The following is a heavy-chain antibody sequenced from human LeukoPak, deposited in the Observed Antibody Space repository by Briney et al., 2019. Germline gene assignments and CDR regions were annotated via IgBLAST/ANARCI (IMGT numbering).Heavy chain of an antibody. CDR3: ARNIVATIGRVFDY. D-gene: IGHD5-12*01. CDR2: ISSSSYI. V-gene: IGHV3-21*01. Sequence: GGSLRLSCAASGFTFSSYSMNWVRQAPGKGLEWVSSISSSSYIYYADSVKGRFTISRDNAKNSLYLQMNSLRAEDTAVYYCARNIVATIGRVFDYWGQGTLVTVSS. J-gene: IGHJ4*02. CDR1: GFTFSSYS.